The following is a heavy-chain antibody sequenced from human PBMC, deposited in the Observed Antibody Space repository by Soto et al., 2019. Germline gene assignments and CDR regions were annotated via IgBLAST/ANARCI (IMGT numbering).Heavy chain of an antibody. D-gene: IGHD4-17*01. CDR2: IYSGGST. CDR3: ARDRFSYGDSGFDY. J-gene: IGHJ4*02. V-gene: IGHV3-66*01. CDR1: GFTVSSNY. Sequence: GGSLRLSCAASGFTVSSNYMSWVRQAPGKGLEWVSVIYSGGSTYYADSVKGRFTISRDNSKNTLYLQMNSLRAEDTAVYYCARDRFSYGDSGFDYWGQGTLVTVSS.